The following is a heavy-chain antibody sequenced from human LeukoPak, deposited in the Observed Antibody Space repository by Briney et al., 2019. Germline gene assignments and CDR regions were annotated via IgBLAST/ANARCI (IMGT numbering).Heavy chain of an antibody. CDR2: IRYDGSNK. Sequence: AGGSLSLSCAASGFTFSSYGMHWVRQAPGKGLEWVAFIRYDGSNKYYADSVKGRFTISRDNSKNTLYLQMNSLRAEDTAVYYCANNWFDPWGQGTLVTVSS. CDR3: ANNWFDP. CDR1: GFTFSSYG. V-gene: IGHV3-30*02. J-gene: IGHJ5*02.